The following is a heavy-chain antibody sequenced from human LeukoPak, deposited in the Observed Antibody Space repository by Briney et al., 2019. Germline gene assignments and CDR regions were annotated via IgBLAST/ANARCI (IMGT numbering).Heavy chain of an antibody. CDR2: IYHSGST. CDR1: GGSISSGGYS. Sequence: SETLSLTCAVSGGSISSGGYSWSWIRQPPGKGLEWIGYIYHSGSTYYNPSLKSRVTISVDRSKNQFSLKLSSVTAADTAVYYCARHKLGGTAMALNFDYWGQGTLVTVSS. V-gene: IGHV4-30-2*01. J-gene: IGHJ4*02. D-gene: IGHD5-18*01. CDR3: ARHKLGGTAMALNFDY.